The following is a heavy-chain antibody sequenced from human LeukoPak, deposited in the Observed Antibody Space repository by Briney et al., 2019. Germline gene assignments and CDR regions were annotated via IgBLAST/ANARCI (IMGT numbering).Heavy chain of an antibody. CDR1: GFTFSSYA. V-gene: IGHV3-30-3*01. CDR2: ISYDGSNK. J-gene: IGHJ4*02. D-gene: IGHD5-18*01. CDR3: ASNVDTAMVSWVADY. Sequence: GGSLRLSCAASGFTFSSYAMHWVRQAPGKGLEWVAVISYDGSNKYYADSVKGRFTISRDNSKNTLYLQMNSLRAEDTAVYYCASNVDTAMVSWVADYWGQGTLVTVSS.